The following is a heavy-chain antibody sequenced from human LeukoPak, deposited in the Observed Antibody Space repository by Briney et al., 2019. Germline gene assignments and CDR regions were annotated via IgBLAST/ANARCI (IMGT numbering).Heavy chain of an antibody. Sequence: KSSETLSLTCTVSGGSISGSGYCWGWIRQPPGKGLEWIGSVYDSGSTYYNPSLKSRVTIHVDTSKNQFSLRLSSVTAADTAVYYCASSHPLGSNNDYYTPFDYWGQGTRVTVSS. CDR2: VYDSGST. D-gene: IGHD3-3*01. CDR1: GGSISGSGYC. CDR3: ASSHPLGSNNDYYTPFDY. J-gene: IGHJ4*02. V-gene: IGHV4-39*07.